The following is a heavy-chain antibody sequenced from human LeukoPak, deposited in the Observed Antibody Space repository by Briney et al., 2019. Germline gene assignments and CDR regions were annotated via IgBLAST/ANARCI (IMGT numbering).Heavy chain of an antibody. CDR3: AGLVGRYSSGLYYYYFDY. D-gene: IGHD3-22*01. Sequence: SETLSLTCTVSGDSINSLDLWSWVRQPPGKGLEWIGEMYLSGTTHSNPSVKSRVTISIDKSKNQFFLNLSSVTAADTAVYYSAGLVGRYSSGLYYYYFDYWGQGTLVTVSS. J-gene: IGHJ4*02. V-gene: IGHV4-4*02. CDR2: MYLSGTT. CDR1: GDSINSLDL.